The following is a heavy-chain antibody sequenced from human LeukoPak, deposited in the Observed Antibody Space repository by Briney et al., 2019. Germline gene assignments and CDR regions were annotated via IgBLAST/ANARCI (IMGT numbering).Heavy chain of an antibody. CDR2: IKQDGSEK. V-gene: IGHV3-7*01. CDR3: ARDRGFDFDY. D-gene: IGHD3-22*01. CDR1: GXXFSSYW. Sequence: GGSLRLSXXASGXXFSSYWMSWVRQAPGKGLEWVANIKQDGSEKYYVDSVKGRFTISRDNAKNSLYLQMNSLRAEDTAVYYCARDRGFDFDYWGQGTLVTVSS. J-gene: IGHJ4*02.